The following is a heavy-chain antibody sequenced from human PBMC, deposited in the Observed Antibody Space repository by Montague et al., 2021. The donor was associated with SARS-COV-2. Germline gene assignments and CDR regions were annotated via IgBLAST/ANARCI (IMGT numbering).Heavy chain of an antibody. CDR1: GGSISSGSYY. CDR3: ARDIAVAGLFDY. CDR2: ISISGST. J-gene: IGHJ4*02. Sequence: TLSLTCTVSGGSISSGSYYWSWIRQPAGKGLEWIGRISISGSTNYNPSHKSRVTIPVDTSKNQFSLKLSSVTAADTAVYYCARDIAVAGLFDYWGQGTLVTVSS. V-gene: IGHV4-61*02. D-gene: IGHD6-19*01.